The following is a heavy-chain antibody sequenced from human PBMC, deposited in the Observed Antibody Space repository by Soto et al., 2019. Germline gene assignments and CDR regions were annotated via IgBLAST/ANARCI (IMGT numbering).Heavy chain of an antibody. J-gene: IGHJ6*02. Sequence: SETLSLTCTVSGGSISSTSYYRAWIRQPPGKGLEWIGSIYYSGSTYYCPSLKSRVTISVDTSKNQFSLKPSSVTAADTAMYYCARQAKETFYYYFGIDVRGQGTTVT. CDR3: ARQAKETFYYYFGIDV. D-gene: IGHD3-16*01. CDR2: IYYSGST. V-gene: IGHV4-39*01. CDR1: GGSISSTSYY.